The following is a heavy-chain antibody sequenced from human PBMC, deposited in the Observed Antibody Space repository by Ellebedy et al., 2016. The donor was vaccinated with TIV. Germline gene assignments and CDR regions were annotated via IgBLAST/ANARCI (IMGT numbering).Heavy chain of an antibody. J-gene: IGHJ4*02. V-gene: IGHV1-69*13. CDR2: IIPLYGAA. CDR1: LGSISSQA. D-gene: IGHD4-11*01. CDR3: ARGSSNWLPRD. Sequence: ASVTVSCXSSLGSISSQAFTWVRLAPGQGLEWLGGIIPLYGAAHYAQNFNGRVTITADESTGTLYMELRSLTSDDTAVYFCARGSSNWLPRDWGQGTLVTVSS.